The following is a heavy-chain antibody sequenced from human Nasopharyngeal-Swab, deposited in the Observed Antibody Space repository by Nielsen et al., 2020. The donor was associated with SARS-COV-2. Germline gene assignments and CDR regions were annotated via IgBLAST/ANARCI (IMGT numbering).Heavy chain of an antibody. J-gene: IGHJ6*02. Sequence: SETLSLTCSVSGGSFNGFYWNWIRQPPGKGLEWIGEINHNERTNYNPSLKSRVTMSVDTSTNKDSLKLNSLTATDTAVYYCARAGRVGDAYTGLDVWGQGTTVTVSS. CDR1: GGSFNGFY. V-gene: IGHV4-34*01. CDR3: ARAGRVGDAYTGLDV. CDR2: INHNERT. D-gene: IGHD5-24*01.